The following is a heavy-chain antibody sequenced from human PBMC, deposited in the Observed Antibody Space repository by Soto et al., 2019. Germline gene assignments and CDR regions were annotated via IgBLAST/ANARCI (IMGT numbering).Heavy chain of an antibody. V-gene: IGHV4-34*01. CDR2: INHSGST. CDR1: GGSFSGYY. J-gene: IGHJ4*02. Sequence: SETLSLTCAVYGGSFSGYYWSWIRQPPGKGLEWIGEINHSGSTNYNPSLKSRVTISVDTSKNQFSRKLSSVTAADTAVYYCARGRGIAVAGTRGPFDYWGQGTLVTVSS. CDR3: ARGRGIAVAGTRGPFDY. D-gene: IGHD6-19*01.